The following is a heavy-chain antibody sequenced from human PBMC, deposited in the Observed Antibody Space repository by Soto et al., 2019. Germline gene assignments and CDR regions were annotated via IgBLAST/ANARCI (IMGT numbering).Heavy chain of an antibody. CDR3: ARDPSTPYWRVPEDH. J-gene: IGHJ4*02. CDR2: ISYDGNNE. Sequence: QVQMVESGGGLVQPGRSLRLTCTASGFNFNRFAIHWVRQAPGKGLEWVAVISYDGNNEYVAVPLRDRFAISRDNSQNTVFLQIDDVRVEDTARYYCARDPSTPYWRVPEDHWGQGSLVIVSS. CDR1: GFNFNRFA. D-gene: IGHD2-2*01. V-gene: IGHV3-30*09.